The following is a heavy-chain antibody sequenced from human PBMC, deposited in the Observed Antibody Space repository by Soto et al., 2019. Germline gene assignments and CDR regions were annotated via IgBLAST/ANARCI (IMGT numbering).Heavy chain of an antibody. D-gene: IGHD3-16*02. CDR1: GYTFTSYG. Sequence: ASVKVSCKASGYTFTSYGMSWVRQAPGQGLEWMGWISAYNGNTNYAQKLQGRITMTTDTSTSTAYMELRSLRSDDTAVYYCARVVEAYDYIWGSYRLQNFDYWGQGTLVTVSS. CDR3: ARVVEAYDYIWGSYRLQNFDY. V-gene: IGHV1-18*01. J-gene: IGHJ4*02. CDR2: ISAYNGNT.